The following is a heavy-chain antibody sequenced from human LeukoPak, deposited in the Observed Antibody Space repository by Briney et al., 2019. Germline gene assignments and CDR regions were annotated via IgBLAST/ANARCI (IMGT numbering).Heavy chain of an antibody. V-gene: IGHV1-2*02. Sequence: ASVTVSCKASGYTFTGYYMHWVRQAPGQGLEWMGWINPNSGGTNYAQKFQGRVTMTRDTSISTAYMELSRLRSDDTAVYYCARGYSGSYWGDYFDYWGQGTLVTVSS. J-gene: IGHJ4*02. CDR1: GYTFTGYY. D-gene: IGHD1-26*01. CDR2: INPNSGGT. CDR3: ARGYSGSYWGDYFDY.